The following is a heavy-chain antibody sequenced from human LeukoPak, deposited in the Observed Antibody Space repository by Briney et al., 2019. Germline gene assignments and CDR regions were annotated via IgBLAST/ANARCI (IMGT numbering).Heavy chain of an antibody. CDR3: ARDIDNGDYVVY. D-gene: IGHD4-17*01. CDR2: ISGSGSTI. V-gene: IGHV3-48*03. J-gene: IGHJ4*02. Sequence: GGSLRLSCAASGFTLSSYEMNWVRQAPGKGLEWVSSISGSGSTIYYADSVKGRFTISRDNSKNTLYLQMNSLRAEDTAVYYCARDIDNGDYVVYWGQGTLVTVSS. CDR1: GFTLSSYE.